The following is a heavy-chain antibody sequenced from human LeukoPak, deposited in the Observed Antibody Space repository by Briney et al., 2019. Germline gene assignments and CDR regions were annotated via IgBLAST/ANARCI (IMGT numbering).Heavy chain of an antibody. D-gene: IGHD3-22*01. Sequence: PSQTLSLTCTVSGGSISSYYWSWLRQPPGQGLGWVGYMYYSGSTNYGPSLKSRVTISVDTYKNQFSLKLRSVTAADTAVYYCARVMRASSDSSGFRAFDIWGQGTMVTVSS. CDR2: MYYSGST. CDR1: GGSISSYY. CDR3: ARVMRASSDSSGFRAFDI. V-gene: IGHV4-59*01. J-gene: IGHJ3*02.